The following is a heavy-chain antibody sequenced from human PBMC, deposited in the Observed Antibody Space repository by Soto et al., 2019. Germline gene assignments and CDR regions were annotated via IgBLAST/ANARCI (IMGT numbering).Heavy chain of an antibody. D-gene: IGHD3-22*01. CDR2: IYYSGST. V-gene: IGHV4-59*01. CDR1: GGSISSYY. Sequence: PSETLSLTFTVSGGSISSYYWSWIRQPPGKGLEWIGYIYYSGSTNYNPSLKSRVTISVDTSKNQFSLKLSSVTAADTAVYYCERYYYDSSGYYYNYWGQGTLVTVSS. CDR3: ERYYYDSSGYYYNY. J-gene: IGHJ4*02.